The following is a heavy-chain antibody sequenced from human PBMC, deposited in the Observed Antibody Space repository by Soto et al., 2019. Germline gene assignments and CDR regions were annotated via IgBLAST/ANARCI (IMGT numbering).Heavy chain of an antibody. J-gene: IGHJ5*02. Sequence: SETLSLTCAVYGGSFSGYYWSWFRQPPGKGLEWIGEINHSGSTNYNPSLKSRVTISVDTSKNQFSLKLSSVTAADTAVYYCASTVINWFDLWGQGTRVTVSS. V-gene: IGHV4-34*01. CDR3: ASTVINWFDL. CDR2: INHSGST. CDR1: GGSFSGYY. D-gene: IGHD4-17*01.